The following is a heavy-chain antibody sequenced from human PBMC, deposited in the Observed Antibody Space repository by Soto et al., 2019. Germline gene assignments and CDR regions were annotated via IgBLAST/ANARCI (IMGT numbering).Heavy chain of an antibody. D-gene: IGHD6-13*01. CDR2: IYYSGST. CDR1: GGSISSGGYY. J-gene: IGHJ5*01. CDR3: ARVGAAAGYNWFDS. Sequence: PSETLSLTCTVSGGSISSGGYYWSWIRQHPGKGLGWIGYIYYSGSTYYNPSLKRRVTISVDTSKNQFSLKLSSVTAAETAVYYCARVGAAAGYNWFDSWGKGTLVTVSP. V-gene: IGHV4-31*03.